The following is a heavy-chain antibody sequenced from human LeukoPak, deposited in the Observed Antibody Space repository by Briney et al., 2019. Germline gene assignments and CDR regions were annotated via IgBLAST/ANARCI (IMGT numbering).Heavy chain of an antibody. V-gene: IGHV3-33*06. CDR1: GFTFSSYG. CDR3: AKDRAPYCSSTSCYFPDY. Sequence: GGSLRLSCAASGFTFSSYGMHWVRKAPGKGLEWVAVIWYDGSNKYYADSVKGRFTISRDNSKNTLYLQMNSLRAEDTAVYYCAKDRAPYCSSTSCYFPDYWGQGTLVTVSS. J-gene: IGHJ4*02. D-gene: IGHD2-2*01. CDR2: IWYDGSNK.